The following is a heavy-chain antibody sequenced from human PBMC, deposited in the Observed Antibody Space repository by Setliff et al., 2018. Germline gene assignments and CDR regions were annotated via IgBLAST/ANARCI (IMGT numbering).Heavy chain of an antibody. CDR1: GGSISGASIRSYY. J-gene: IGHJ5*02. Sequence: SETLSLTCTVSGGSISGASIRSYYWSWIRQPPGKGLEFIGYVYYSGSTYYNPSLKSRVTISVDTSKDQFSLKLSSVTAADTAVYYCARHYPNGGYSYGGDWFDPWGQGTLVTVSS. V-gene: IGHV4-39*01. D-gene: IGHD5-18*01. CDR2: VYYSGST. CDR3: ARHYPNGGYSYGGDWFDP.